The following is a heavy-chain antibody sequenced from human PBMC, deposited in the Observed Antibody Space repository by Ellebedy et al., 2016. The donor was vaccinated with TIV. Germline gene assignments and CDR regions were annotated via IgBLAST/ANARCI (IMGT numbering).Heavy chain of an antibody. CDR1: GDSVTTSPYT. D-gene: IGHD3-3*01. Sequence: GSLRLXXTVSGDSVTTSPYTWNWIRQSPGKGLEWIGYVSHSESTYYNPSLESRLTISLDTSKNQVSLNLDSVTAADTALYFCARGGSDFWSGYPFNYWGQGTLVTVSS. J-gene: IGHJ4*02. V-gene: IGHV4-61*01. CDR3: ARGGSDFWSGYPFNY. CDR2: VSHSEST.